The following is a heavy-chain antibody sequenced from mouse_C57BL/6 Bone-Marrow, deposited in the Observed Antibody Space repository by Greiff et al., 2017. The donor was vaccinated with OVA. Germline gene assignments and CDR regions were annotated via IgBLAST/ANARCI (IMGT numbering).Heavy chain of an antibody. V-gene: IGHV1-42*01. Sequence: VQLQQSGPELVKPGASVKISCKASGYSFTGYYMNWVKQSPEKSLEWIGEINPSTGGTTYNQTFKAKATLTVDKSSSTAYMQLMRLTSEDSAVYYCARADYYGSSDYAMDDWGQGTSVTVSS. CDR1: GYSFTGYY. D-gene: IGHD1-1*01. CDR3: ARADYYGSSDYAMDD. CDR2: INPSTGGT. J-gene: IGHJ4*01.